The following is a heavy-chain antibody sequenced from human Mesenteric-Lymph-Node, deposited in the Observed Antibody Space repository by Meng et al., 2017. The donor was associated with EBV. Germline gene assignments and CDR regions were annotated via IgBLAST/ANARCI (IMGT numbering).Heavy chain of an antibody. CDR1: VCSVCSTSSY. D-gene: IGHD3-10*01. CDR2: VYYSGST. V-gene: IGHV4-61*01. Sequence: QLQSSGPGSLTPPETRPRTCPVSVCSVCSTSSYFSWIRQPPGKRLEWIGYVYYSGSTNYNPSLKSRVTISVDTSKNQFSLNLYSVTAADTAVYYCARENPARGNWFDPWGQGALVTVFS. CDR3: ARENPARGNWFDP. J-gene: IGHJ5*02.